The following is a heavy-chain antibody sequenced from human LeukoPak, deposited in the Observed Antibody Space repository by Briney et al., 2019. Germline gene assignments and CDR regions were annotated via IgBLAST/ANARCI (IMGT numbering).Heavy chain of an antibody. J-gene: IGHJ6*03. CDR2: ISAYNGNT. V-gene: IGHV1-18*01. Sequence: GASVKVSCKASGYTFTSYGISWVRQAPGQGLEWMGWISAYNGNTNYAQKLQGRVTMTTNTSTSTAYMELRSLRPDDTAVYYCARVGYCSSTSCRRAYYYYYYMDVWGKGTTVTVSS. CDR3: ARVGYCSSTSCRRAYYYYYYMDV. CDR1: GYTFTSYG. D-gene: IGHD2-2*01.